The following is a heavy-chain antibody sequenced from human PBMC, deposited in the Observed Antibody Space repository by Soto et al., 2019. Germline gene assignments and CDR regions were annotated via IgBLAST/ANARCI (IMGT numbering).Heavy chain of an antibody. CDR3: ARHLGRFDY. CDR1: GFTFSDSW. CDR2: IKQDGSEK. J-gene: IGHJ4*02. Sequence: GGSLRLSCTASGFTFSDSWMTWIRQAPGKGLEWVANIKQDGSEKYYVDSVKGRFTISRDNAKNSLYLQMNSLRVEDTAVYYCARHLGRFDYWGQGSLVTVSS. V-gene: IGHV3-7*01. D-gene: IGHD3-16*01.